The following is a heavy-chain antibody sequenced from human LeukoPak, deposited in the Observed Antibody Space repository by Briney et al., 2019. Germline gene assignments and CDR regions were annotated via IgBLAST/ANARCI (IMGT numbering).Heavy chain of an antibody. V-gene: IGHV3-21*01. CDR3: ARDDVRDTAMVKAFDI. Sequence: PGGSLRLSCAASGFTFSSHGMNWVRPAPGKGLEWVSGIIPSGHTTYYADSVKGRFTISRDNAKNSLYLQMNSLRAEDTAVYYCARDDVRDTAMVKAFDIWGQGTMVTVSS. D-gene: IGHD5-18*01. CDR1: GFTFSSHG. CDR2: IIPSGHTT. J-gene: IGHJ3*02.